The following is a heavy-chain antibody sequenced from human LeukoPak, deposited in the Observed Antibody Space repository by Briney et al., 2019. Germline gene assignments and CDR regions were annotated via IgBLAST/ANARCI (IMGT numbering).Heavy chain of an antibody. CDR2: INHSGST. CDR3: ARSGYGSGRGRRFLDY. Sequence: SETLSLTCAVYGGSFSGYYWSWIRHPPGKGLEWIGEINHSGSTNYNPSLKSRVTISVDTFKNQFSLKLSSVTAADTAVYYCARSGYGSGRGRRFLDYWGQGTLVTVSS. V-gene: IGHV4-34*01. CDR1: GGSFSGYY. D-gene: IGHD3-10*01. J-gene: IGHJ4*02.